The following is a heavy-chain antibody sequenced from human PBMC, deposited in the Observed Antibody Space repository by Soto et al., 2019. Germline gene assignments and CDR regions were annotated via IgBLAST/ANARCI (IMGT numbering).Heavy chain of an antibody. CDR2: ISYDGSNK. J-gene: IGHJ6*02. V-gene: IGHV3-30-3*01. CDR3: AKARYSSSWSERSYYYYGMDV. Sequence: GGSLRLSCAASGFTFSSYAMHWVRQAPGKGLEWVAVISYDGSNKYYADSVKGRFTISRDNSKNTLYLQMNSLRAEDTAVYYCAKARYSSSWSERSYYYYGMDVWGQGTTVTVSS. D-gene: IGHD6-13*01. CDR1: GFTFSSYA.